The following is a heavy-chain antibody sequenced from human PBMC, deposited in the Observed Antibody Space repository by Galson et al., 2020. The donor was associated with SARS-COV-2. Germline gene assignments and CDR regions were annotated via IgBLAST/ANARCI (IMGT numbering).Heavy chain of an antibody. D-gene: IGHD3-22*01. CDR1: GYSFTSYW. CDR2: IYPGDSDT. Sequence: GESLKISCKGSGYSFTSYWIGWVRQMPGKGLEWMGIIYPGDSDTRYSPSFQGQVTISADKSISTAYLQWSSLKASDTAMYYCARRGTYYYDSSGWGYWFDPWGQGTLVTVSS. CDR3: ARRGTYYYDSSGWGYWFDP. J-gene: IGHJ5*02. V-gene: IGHV5-51*01.